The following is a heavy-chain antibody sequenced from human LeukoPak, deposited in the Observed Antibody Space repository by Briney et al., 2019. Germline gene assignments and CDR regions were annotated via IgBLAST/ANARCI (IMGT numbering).Heavy chain of an antibody. Sequence: SETLSLTCAVYGGSFSGYYWSWIRQPPGKGLEWIGEINHSGSTNYNPSLKSRVTISVDTSKNQFSLKLSSATAADTAVYYCARGRRSDYWGQGTLVTVSS. CDR1: GGSFSGYY. J-gene: IGHJ4*02. D-gene: IGHD1-14*01. V-gene: IGHV4-34*01. CDR3: ARGRRSDY. CDR2: INHSGST.